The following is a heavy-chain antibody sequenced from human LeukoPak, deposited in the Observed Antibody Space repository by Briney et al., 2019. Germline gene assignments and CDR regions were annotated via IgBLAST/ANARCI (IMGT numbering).Heavy chain of an antibody. CDR2: IWPEVSKK. J-gene: IGHJ4*02. CDR3: AKISSSAESNFDY. D-gene: IGHD6-25*01. CDR1: GFTFSTYA. V-gene: IGHV3-33*06. Sequence: GRSLRLSCAASGFTFSTYAMHWVRQAPGKGLEWVAFIWPEVSKKYYADSVKGRFAISRENSKNTVYLQMNDLRPEDTALYFCAKISSSAESNFDYWGQGTLLTVSS.